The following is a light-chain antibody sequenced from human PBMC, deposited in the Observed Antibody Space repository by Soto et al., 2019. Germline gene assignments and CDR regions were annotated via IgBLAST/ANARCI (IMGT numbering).Light chain of an antibody. CDR2: AAS. J-gene: IGKJ4*01. CDR3: QQSYSTPLI. V-gene: IGKV1-39*01. Sequence: DVRMTQSPSSLSVSVGDRVTITCRASQSIGGFLNWYQQKLGKAPKLLIYAASSLQSGVPSRFSGSGSGTDFTLTISSLQPEDFATYYCQQSYSTPLIFGGGTKVDIK. CDR1: QSIGGF.